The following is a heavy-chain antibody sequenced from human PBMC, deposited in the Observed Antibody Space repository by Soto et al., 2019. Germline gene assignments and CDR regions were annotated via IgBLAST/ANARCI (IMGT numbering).Heavy chain of an antibody. CDR2: ILHDGSAE. CDR3: ARSRDGYSFYFYYGMDG. D-gene: IGHD4-4*01. J-gene: IGHJ6*02. CDR1: GFTFTSYG. Sequence: PGGSLRLSCAASGFTFTSYGMHWVRQAPGKGLEWMALILHDGSAEYYADSVKGRFTISRDNSKNTLYLQMKSLRAEDTAVYYCARSRDGYSFYFYYGMDGWGQGTTVTVSS. V-gene: IGHV3-30*03.